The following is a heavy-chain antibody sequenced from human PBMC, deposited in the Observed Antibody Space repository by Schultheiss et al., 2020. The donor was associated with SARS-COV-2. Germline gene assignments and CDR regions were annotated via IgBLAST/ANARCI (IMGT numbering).Heavy chain of an antibody. V-gene: IGHV3-23*01. CDR2: ISDSDDNT. Sequence: GGSLRLSCAASGFTFSRSVMSWVRQAPGKGLEWVSAISDSDDNTYYADSAKGRFTISRDNSKNTLYLQMNSLRAEDTAVYYCARDQYGDLYYYYYGMDVWGQGTTVTVSS. D-gene: IGHD4-17*01. CDR3: ARDQYGDLYYYYYGMDV. CDR1: GFTFSRSV. J-gene: IGHJ6*02.